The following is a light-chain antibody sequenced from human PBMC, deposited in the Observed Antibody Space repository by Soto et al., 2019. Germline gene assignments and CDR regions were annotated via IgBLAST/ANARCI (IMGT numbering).Light chain of an antibody. V-gene: IGKV3-15*01. CDR2: GAS. J-gene: IGKJ2*01. Sequence: EIVMTQSPATLSVSPGERATLSCRASQSVSSNLAWFQQKPGQAPRLLIYGASTRATGIPVRFSGSGSGTEFTLTISSLQSEDFAVYYCQQYNFCPPTYTFGQGTKLEIK. CDR3: QQYNFCPPTYT. CDR1: QSVSSN.